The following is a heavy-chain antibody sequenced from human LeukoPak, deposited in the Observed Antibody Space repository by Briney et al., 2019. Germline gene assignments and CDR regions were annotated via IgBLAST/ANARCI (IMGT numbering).Heavy chain of an antibody. D-gene: IGHD6-19*01. CDR1: GGSISSYY. J-gene: IGHJ4*02. V-gene: IGHV4-4*07. CDR3: ARDFVDEQWPPNYYFDY. Sequence: PSETLSLTCTVSGGSISSYYWSWIRQPAGKGLEWIGRIYTSGSTNYNPSLKSRVTMSVDTSKNQFSLKLSSVTAADTAVYYCARDFVDEQWPPNYYFDYWGQGTLVTVSS. CDR2: IYTSGST.